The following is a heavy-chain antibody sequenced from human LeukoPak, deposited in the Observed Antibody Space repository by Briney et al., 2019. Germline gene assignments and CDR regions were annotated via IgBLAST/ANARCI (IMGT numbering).Heavy chain of an antibody. D-gene: IGHD3-10*02. CDR3: AELGITMIGGV. J-gene: IGHJ6*04. V-gene: IGHV3-48*03. CDR1: GFTFSSYE. Sequence: GGSLRLSCAASGFTFSSYEMNWVRQAPGKGLEWVSYISSSGSTIYYADSVKGRFTISRDNVKNSLYLQMNSLRAEDTAVYYCAELGITMIGGVWGKGTTVTISS. CDR2: ISSSGSTI.